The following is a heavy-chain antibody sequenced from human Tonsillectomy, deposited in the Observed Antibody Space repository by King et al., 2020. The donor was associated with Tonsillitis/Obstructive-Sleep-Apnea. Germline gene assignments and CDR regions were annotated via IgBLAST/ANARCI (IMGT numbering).Heavy chain of an antibody. D-gene: IGHD6-6*01. CDR2: LSYDGSNK. V-gene: IGHV3-30*04. CDR3: ARSSGGWVSARLFFDY. Sequence: VQLVESGGGVVQPGRSLRLSCAASGFTFCTYAMHWVRQAPGKGLEWVALLSYDGSNKYYVDSVKGRFTISRDNSKSTLYLQMNSLRPEDTAVYYCARSSGGWVSARLFFDYWGQGTLVTVSS. J-gene: IGHJ4*02. CDR1: GFTFCTYA.